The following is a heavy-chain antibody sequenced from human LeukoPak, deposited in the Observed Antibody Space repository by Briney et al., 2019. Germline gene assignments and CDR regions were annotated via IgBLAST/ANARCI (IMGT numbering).Heavy chain of an antibody. CDR3: ARVGKGGEWELLVYFDY. D-gene: IGHD1-26*01. Sequence: SETLSLTCTVSGGSISSSNYYWGWIRRPPGKGLEWIGNIYYSGNTYYNPSLKSRVTISVDTSKNQFSLKLSSVTAADTAVYYCARVGKGGEWELLVYFDYWGQGTLVTVSS. V-gene: IGHV4-39*01. J-gene: IGHJ4*02. CDR1: GGSISSSNYY. CDR2: IYYSGNT.